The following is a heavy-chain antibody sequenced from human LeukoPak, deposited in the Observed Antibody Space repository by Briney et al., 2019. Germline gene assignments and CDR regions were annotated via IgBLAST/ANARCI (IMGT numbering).Heavy chain of an antibody. CDR3: AKDLGLVMATSSVGYFDY. D-gene: IGHD5-24*01. J-gene: IGHJ4*02. CDR1: GFTFSSYA. CDR2: ISYDGSNK. Sequence: PGGSLRLSCAASGFTFSSYAMHWVRQAPGKGLEWVAVISYDGSNKYYADSVKGRFTISRDNSKNTLYLQMNSLRAEDTAVYYCAKDLGLVMATSSVGYFDYWGQGTLVTVSS. V-gene: IGHV3-30-3*01.